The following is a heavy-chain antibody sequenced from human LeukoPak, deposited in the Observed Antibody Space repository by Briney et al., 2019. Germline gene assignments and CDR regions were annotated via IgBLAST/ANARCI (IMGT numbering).Heavy chain of an antibody. V-gene: IGHV1-69-2*01. CDR3: ATDGQSATLGY. J-gene: IGHJ4*02. CDR1: GYTFTDYY. D-gene: IGHD2-15*01. CDR2: VDPEDGET. Sequence: ASVKVSCKVSGYTFTDYYMHWVQQAPGKGLEWMGLVDPEDGETIYAEKFQGRVTITADTSTDTAYMELSSLRSEDTAVYYCATDGQSATLGYWGQGTLVTVSS.